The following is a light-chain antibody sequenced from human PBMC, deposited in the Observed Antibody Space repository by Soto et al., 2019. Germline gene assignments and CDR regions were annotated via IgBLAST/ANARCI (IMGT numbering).Light chain of an antibody. CDR3: MQSINART. CDR2: LGS. Sequence: VMTQSPLSLPVNPGEPAYISCRSSQSLLHSNGYNYLDWYLQKPGQSPQLLIYLGSNRASGVPDRFSGSGSGTDFTLKISRVEAEDVGVYYCMQSINARTFGWGTKGEIK. V-gene: IGKV2-28*01. CDR1: QSLLHSNGYNY. J-gene: IGKJ4*01.